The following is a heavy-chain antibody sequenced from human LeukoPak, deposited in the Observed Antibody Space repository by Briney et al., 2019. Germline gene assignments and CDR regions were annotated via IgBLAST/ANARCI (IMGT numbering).Heavy chain of an antibody. V-gene: IGHV3-30-3*01. CDR2: ISYGGSNK. CDR1: GFTFSSYA. J-gene: IGHJ4*02. Sequence: GGSLRLSCAASGFTFSSYAMHWVRQAPGKGLEWVAVISYGGSNKYYADSVKGRFTISRDNSENTLYLQMNSLRAEDTAVYYCARGRGSYYFDYWGQGTLVTVSS. D-gene: IGHD1-26*01. CDR3: ARGRGSYYFDY.